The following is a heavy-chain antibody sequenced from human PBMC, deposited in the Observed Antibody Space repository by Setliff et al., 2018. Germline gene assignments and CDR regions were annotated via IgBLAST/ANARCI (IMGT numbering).Heavy chain of an antibody. CDR3: AREVGTSTSSDAFDV. V-gene: IGHV4-30-4*08. Sequence: SETLSLTCTVSGDSISSGDYFWSWIRQPPGKGLEWIAYIYHSGSAYYNPSLKSRVTMSVDTSKNQFSLHLTSVTAADTAVYYCAREVGTSTSSDAFDVLGQGMMVTGSS. J-gene: IGHJ3*01. CDR2: IYHSGSA. CDR1: GDSISSGDYF. D-gene: IGHD1-26*01.